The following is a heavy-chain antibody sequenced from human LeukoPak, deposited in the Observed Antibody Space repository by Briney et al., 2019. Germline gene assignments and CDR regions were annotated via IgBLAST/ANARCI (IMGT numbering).Heavy chain of an antibody. CDR3: AIAIVVVPAASHYYMDV. CDR2: IYYSGST. Sequence: PSETLSLTCTVSGGSISSYYWSWIRQPPGKGLEWIGYIYYSGSTNYNPSLKSRVTISVDTSKNQFSLKLSSVTAADTAVYYCAIAIVVVPAASHYYMDVWGKGTTVTISS. V-gene: IGHV4-59*01. D-gene: IGHD2-2*01. J-gene: IGHJ6*03. CDR1: GGSISSYY.